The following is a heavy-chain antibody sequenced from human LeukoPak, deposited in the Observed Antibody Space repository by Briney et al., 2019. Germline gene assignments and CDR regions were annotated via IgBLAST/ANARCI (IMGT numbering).Heavy chain of an antibody. CDR2: ISWKSDSI. J-gene: IGHJ6*02. CDR3: AKENYDILTGSLSEGMDV. CDR1: GFSFNTFT. Sequence: PGGSLRLSCAASGFSFNTFTMHWVRQAPGKGLEWVSGISWKSDSIGYADSVKGRFTISRDNAKNSLYLQMNSLRAEDTALYYCAKENYDILTGSLSEGMDVWGQGTTVTVSS. D-gene: IGHD3-9*01. V-gene: IGHV3-9*01.